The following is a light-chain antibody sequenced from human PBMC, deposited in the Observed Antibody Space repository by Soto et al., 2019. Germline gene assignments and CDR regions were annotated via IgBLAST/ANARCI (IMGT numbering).Light chain of an antibody. CDR1: KLGYKY. Sequence: YELTQPPSVSVSPGQTASITCSGDKLGYKYACWYQQKPGQSPVLVIYQDNKRPSGIPERFSGSNSGNTATLTISETQALDEADYYCQAWDSSSAFFGGGTKVTVL. V-gene: IGLV3-1*01. CDR3: QAWDSSSAF. J-gene: IGLJ2*01. CDR2: QDN.